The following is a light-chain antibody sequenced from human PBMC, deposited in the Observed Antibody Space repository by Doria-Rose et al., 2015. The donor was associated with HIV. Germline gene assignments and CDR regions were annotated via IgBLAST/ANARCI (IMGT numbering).Light chain of an antibody. CDR3: QAWDSSYVV. J-gene: IGLJ2*01. V-gene: IGLV3-1*01. CDR1: KLGDKY. Sequence: SYELTQLPSVSVSPGQTASITCSGDKLGDKYASWYQQKPGQPPVLVIYQDDKRPSGIPERFSGSNSGNTATLTISGTQAMDEADYYCQAWDSSYVVFGGGTKLTVL. CDR2: QDD.